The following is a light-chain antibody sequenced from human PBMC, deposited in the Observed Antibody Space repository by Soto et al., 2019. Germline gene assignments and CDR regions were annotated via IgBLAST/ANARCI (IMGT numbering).Light chain of an antibody. CDR1: QSVLYSSNNKNY. CDR3: QQYYSTTLT. V-gene: IGKV4-1*01. J-gene: IGKJ4*01. Sequence: DIVMTQSQDSLAVSLCERATINCKSSQSVLYSSNNKNYLAWYQQKQGQPPKLLIYWASTRESGVPDRFSGSGSGTDFTITISSLKDEDVAVYYGQQYYSTTLTFGGGTKVDIK. CDR2: WAS.